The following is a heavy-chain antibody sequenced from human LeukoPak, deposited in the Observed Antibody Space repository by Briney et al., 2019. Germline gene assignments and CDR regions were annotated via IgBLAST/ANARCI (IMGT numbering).Heavy chain of an antibody. CDR2: IYSADSP. Sequence: GGSLRLSCAASGFTVSTNYMSWVRQAPGKGLEWVSLIYSADSPYYADSVKGRFTISGDNSKNTLYLQMNSLRAEDTAVYYCARGWESAYDLWGQGTRVTVSS. V-gene: IGHV3-66*01. D-gene: IGHD1-26*01. CDR1: GFTVSTNY. J-gene: IGHJ3*01. CDR3: ARGWESAYDL.